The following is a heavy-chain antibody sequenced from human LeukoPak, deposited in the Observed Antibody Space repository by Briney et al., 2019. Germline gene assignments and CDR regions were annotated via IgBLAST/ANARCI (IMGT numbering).Heavy chain of an antibody. Sequence: GGSLRLSCAASGYTFSSYWMSWVRQAPGKGLEWVANIKQDGSERYYVDSVKGRFTISRDNAKNSLYLQMNSLRAEDTAVYYCAREFRVGSYYFDYWGQGGLVTVSS. J-gene: IGHJ4*02. CDR2: IKQDGSER. V-gene: IGHV3-7*05. CDR3: AREFRVGSYYFDY. CDR1: GYTFSSYW. D-gene: IGHD1-26*01.